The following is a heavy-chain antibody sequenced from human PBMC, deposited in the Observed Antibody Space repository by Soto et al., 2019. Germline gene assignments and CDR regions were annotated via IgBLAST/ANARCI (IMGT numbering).Heavy chain of an antibody. V-gene: IGHV3-33*01. CDR1: GFTFSSYG. CDR3: ARDLLQYSSSSDSDY. D-gene: IGHD6-6*01. CDR2: IWYDGSNK. J-gene: IGHJ4*02. Sequence: GGSLRLSCAASGFTFSSYGMHWVRQAPGKGLEWVAVIWYDGSNKYYADSVKGRFTISRDNSKNTLYLQMNSLRAEDTAVYYCARDLLQYSSSSDSDYWGQGTLVTVSS.